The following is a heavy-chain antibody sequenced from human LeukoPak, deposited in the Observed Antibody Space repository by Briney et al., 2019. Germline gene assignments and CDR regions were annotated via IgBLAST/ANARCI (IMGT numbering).Heavy chain of an antibody. J-gene: IGHJ4*02. CDR2: INTDGSST. CDR3: ARVFTDGRPGY. D-gene: IGHD3-16*01. V-gene: IGHV3-74*01. Sequence: GGSLRLSCATSGFTFSSYWMHWVRRAPGKGLVWVSRINTDGSSTIYADSVKGRFTISRDNAKNTLYLQMNSLRAEDTAVYYCARVFTDGRPGYWGQGTLVTVSS. CDR1: GFTFSSYW.